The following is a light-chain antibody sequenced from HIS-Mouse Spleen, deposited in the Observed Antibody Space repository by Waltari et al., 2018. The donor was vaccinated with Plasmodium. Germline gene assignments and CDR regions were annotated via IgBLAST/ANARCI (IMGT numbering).Light chain of an antibody. J-gene: IGKJ3*01. CDR3: QQYGSSPIT. CDR2: GAS. V-gene: IGKV3-20*01. Sequence: EIVLTQSPGTLSLSPGERATLPCRASQSVSSSYLAWYQQKPGQAPRLLILGASSRATGIPDRFSGSGSGTDFTLTISRLEPEDFAVYYCQQYGSSPITFGQGTKVDIK. CDR1: QSVSSSY.